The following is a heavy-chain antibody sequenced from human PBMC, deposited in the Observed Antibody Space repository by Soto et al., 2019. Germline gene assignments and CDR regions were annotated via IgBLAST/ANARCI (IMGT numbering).Heavy chain of an antibody. V-gene: IGHV3-30-3*01. D-gene: IGHD6-19*01. J-gene: IGHJ3*02. CDR3: ARDRYSSGWYGAFDI. CDR1: GFTFSSYA. CDR2: ISYDGSNK. Sequence: GGSLRLSCAASGFTFSSYAMRWVRQAPGKGLEWVAVISYDGSNKYYADSVKGRFTISRDNSKNTLYLQMNSLRAEDTAVYYCARDRYSSGWYGAFDIWGQGTMVTVSS.